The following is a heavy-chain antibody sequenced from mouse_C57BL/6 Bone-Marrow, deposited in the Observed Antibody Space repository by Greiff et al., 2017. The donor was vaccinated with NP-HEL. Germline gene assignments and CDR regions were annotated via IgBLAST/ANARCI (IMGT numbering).Heavy chain of an antibody. CDR2: INPYNGGT. Sequence: EVQLQESGPVLVKPGASVKMSCKASGYTFTDYYMNWVKQSHGKSLEWIGVINPYNGGTSYNQKFKGKATLTVDKSSSTAYMELNSLTSEDSAVYYRARSGYDGHWGFAYWGQGTLVTVSA. CDR3: ARSGYDGHWGFAY. J-gene: IGHJ3*01. D-gene: IGHD2-3*01. V-gene: IGHV1-19*01. CDR1: GYTFTDYY.